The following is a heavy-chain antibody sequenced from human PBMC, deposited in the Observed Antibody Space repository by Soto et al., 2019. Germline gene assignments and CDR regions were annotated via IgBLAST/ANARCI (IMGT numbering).Heavy chain of an antibody. D-gene: IGHD6-19*01. J-gene: IGHJ5*02. V-gene: IGHV4-59*01. CDR2: IYYRGTT. CDR1: GGFINSYY. Sequence: PSETLSLTCTVSGGFINSYYWSWIRQSPGKGLEWIGYIYYRGTTRYNPSLESRVTLSVDTSENQFSLKLRSVTAADTAVYYCARDFVAGSTWFDPWGQGILVTVSS. CDR3: ARDFVAGSTWFDP.